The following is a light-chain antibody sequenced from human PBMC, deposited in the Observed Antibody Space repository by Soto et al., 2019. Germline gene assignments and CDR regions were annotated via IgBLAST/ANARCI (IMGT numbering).Light chain of an antibody. V-gene: IGKV1-9*01. CDR3: QQLYTLPFT. J-gene: IGKJ5*01. CDR2: EAS. Sequence: LTQSPSSLSASVGDRVTITCRSSQSISSYLNWYQQKPGKAPKLLIYEASTLQSGVPSRFSGSGSGTEFTLTISGLLPEDFAAYHCQQLYTLPFTFGQGTRLEIK. CDR1: QSISSY.